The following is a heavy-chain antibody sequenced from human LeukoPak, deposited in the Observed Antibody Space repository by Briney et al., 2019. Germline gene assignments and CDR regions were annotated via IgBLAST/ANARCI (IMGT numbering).Heavy chain of an antibody. D-gene: IGHD3-22*01. CDR2: IWYDGSNK. Sequence: GGSLRLSCAASGFTFSRYGMHWVRQAPGKGLEWVAVIWYDGSNKDYAESVRGRFTISRDNSKNTLYLQMNNLRGEDTAVYYCARDQGENYDSSGYYPYWGQGTLVTVSS. V-gene: IGHV3-33*01. J-gene: IGHJ4*02. CDR3: ARDQGENYDSSGYYPY. CDR1: GFTFSRYG.